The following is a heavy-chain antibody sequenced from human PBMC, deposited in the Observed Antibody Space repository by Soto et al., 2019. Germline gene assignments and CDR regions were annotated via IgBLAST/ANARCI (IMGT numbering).Heavy chain of an antibody. CDR2: INPNSGGT. D-gene: IGHD2-2*01. V-gene: IGHV1-2*04. Sequence: ASVKVSCQASGYTFTGYYMHWVRRAPGQGLEWMGWINPNSGGTNYAQKFQGWVAMTRDTSISTAYMELSRLRSDDTAVYYCARDLGVVVPAATYYYGMDVWGQGTTVTVSS. CDR1: GYTFTGYY. J-gene: IGHJ6*02. CDR3: ARDLGVVVPAATYYYGMDV.